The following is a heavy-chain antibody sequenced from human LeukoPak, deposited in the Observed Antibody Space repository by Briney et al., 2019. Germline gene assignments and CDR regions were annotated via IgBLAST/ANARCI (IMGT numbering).Heavy chain of an antibody. D-gene: IGHD6-13*01. Sequence: GGSLRLSCAASGFTFDDYAMHWVRQAPGKGLEWVSLISWDGGSTYYADSVKGRFTISRDNSKNSLYLQMNSLRAEDTALYYCAKEKVAAAGTFYYYYMDVWGKGTTVTVSS. CDR3: AKEKVAAAGTFYYYYMDV. J-gene: IGHJ6*03. V-gene: IGHV3-43D*03. CDR2: ISWDGGST. CDR1: GFTFDDYA.